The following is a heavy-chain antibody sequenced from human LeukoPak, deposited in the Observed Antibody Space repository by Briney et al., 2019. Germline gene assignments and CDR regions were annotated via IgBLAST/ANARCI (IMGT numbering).Heavy chain of an antibody. D-gene: IGHD3-22*01. Sequence: SGPTLVNPTQTLTLTCTFSGFSLSTSGVGVGWIRQPPGKALEWLALIYWDDDKRYSPSLKSRLTITKDTSKNQVVLTMTNMDPVDTATYYCAHRRGGVTYYYDSSGSDYWGQGTLVTVSS. CDR2: IYWDDDK. V-gene: IGHV2-5*02. J-gene: IGHJ4*02. CDR3: AHRRGGVTYYYDSSGSDY. CDR1: GFSLSTSGVG.